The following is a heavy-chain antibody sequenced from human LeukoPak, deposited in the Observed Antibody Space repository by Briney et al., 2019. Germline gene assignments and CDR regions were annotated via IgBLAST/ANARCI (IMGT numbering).Heavy chain of an antibody. CDR2: INPNSGGT. V-gene: IGHV1-2*02. CDR1: GHTFTGYY. D-gene: IGHD2-2*01. Sequence: GASVKVSCKASGHTFTGYYMHWVRQAPGQGLEWMGWINPNSGGTNYAQKFQGRVTMTRDTSISTAYMELSRLRSDDTAVYYCARDGPPHPDVVPAAFDPWGQGTLVTVSS. J-gene: IGHJ5*02. CDR3: ARDGPPHPDVVPAAFDP.